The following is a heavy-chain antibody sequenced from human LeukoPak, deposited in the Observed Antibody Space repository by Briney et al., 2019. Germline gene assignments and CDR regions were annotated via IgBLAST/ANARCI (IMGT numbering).Heavy chain of an antibody. D-gene: IGHD2-2*02. Sequence: ASVKVFCKASGGTFSSYAISWVRQAPGQGLEWMGGIIPIFGTANYAQKFQGRVTITADESTSTAYMELSSLRSEDTAVYYCATELLYCSSTSCYRSGFDYWGQGTLVTVSS. CDR3: ATELLYCSSTSCYRSGFDY. CDR2: IIPIFGTA. J-gene: IGHJ4*02. V-gene: IGHV1-69*13. CDR1: GGTFSSYA.